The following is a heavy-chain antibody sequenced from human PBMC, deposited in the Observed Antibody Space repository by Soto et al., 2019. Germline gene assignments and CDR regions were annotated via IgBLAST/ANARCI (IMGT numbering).Heavy chain of an antibody. V-gene: IGHV3-7*01. CDR1: GFTFSDFW. D-gene: IGHD2-8*02. CDR2: VKPDGSDK. CDR3: ATETYWSFDY. Sequence: EVQLVESGGGLVPPGGSLRLSCAASGFTFSDFWMSWVRQAPGKGLEWVANVKPDGSDKYYVDSVKGRFTISRDNAKDSLYLEMISLRAEDTAVYYCATETYWSFDYWGQGALVTVSS. J-gene: IGHJ4*02.